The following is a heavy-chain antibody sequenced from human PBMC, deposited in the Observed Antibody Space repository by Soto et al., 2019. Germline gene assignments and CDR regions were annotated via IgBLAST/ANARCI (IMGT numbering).Heavy chain of an antibody. Sequence: QVQLVESGGGVVQPGRSLRLSCAASGFSFSTYGMHWVRQAPGKGLEWVALISYDGSNKYYADSVKGRFTISRDNSKDTQDLQMDSLRAEDPAVSYCAKGISRSCPCAMDVWGLGTRVTVSS. CDR3: AKGISRSCPCAMDV. D-gene: IGHD2-2*01. CDR1: GFSFSTYG. V-gene: IGHV3-30*18. CDR2: ISYDGSNK. J-gene: IGHJ6*02.